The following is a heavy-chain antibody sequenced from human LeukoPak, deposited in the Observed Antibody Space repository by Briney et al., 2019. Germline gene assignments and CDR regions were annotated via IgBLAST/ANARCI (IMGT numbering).Heavy chain of an antibody. CDR3: AREGRITIFGVVIATTSHYGMDV. J-gene: IGHJ6*02. Sequence: GGSLRLSCAASGFTFSSYAMIWVRQAPGKGLEWVSAISGSGGSTYYADSVKGRFTISRDNSKNTLYLQMNSLRAEDTAVYYCAREGRITIFGVVIATTSHYGMDVWGQGTTVTVSS. V-gene: IGHV3-23*01. CDR2: ISGSGGST. D-gene: IGHD3-3*01. CDR1: GFTFSSYA.